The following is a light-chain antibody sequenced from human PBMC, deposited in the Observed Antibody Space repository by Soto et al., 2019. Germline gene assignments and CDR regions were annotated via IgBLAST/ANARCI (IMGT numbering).Light chain of an antibody. V-gene: IGKV3-20*01. CDR2: ATS. CDR1: QTVNSDY. Sequence: EIVLTQSPVTLSLSPGETATLSCRASQTVNSDYLAWFQQRPGQAPRLLIFATSRRATDIPDRFSGSGSGTDFTLTISRLEPEDFAVYYCQQHGGSPITFGQGTRLEIK. J-gene: IGKJ5*01. CDR3: QQHGGSPIT.